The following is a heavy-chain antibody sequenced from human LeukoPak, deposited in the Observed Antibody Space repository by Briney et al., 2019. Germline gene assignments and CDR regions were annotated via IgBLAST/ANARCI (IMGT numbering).Heavy chain of an antibody. Sequence: SETLSLTCTVSDYSISSGYYWGWIRPPPGKGWEWIGTVYHSGSTYYNPSLKRRVTITADTSKNKFCLMLTSVTAADTAVYYCARGIDLWSGSFIPNWFNPWGQGTLVTVSS. CDR1: DYSISSGYY. CDR3: ARGIDLWSGSFIPNWFNP. V-gene: IGHV4-38-2*02. J-gene: IGHJ5*02. CDR2: VYHSGST. D-gene: IGHD3-3*01.